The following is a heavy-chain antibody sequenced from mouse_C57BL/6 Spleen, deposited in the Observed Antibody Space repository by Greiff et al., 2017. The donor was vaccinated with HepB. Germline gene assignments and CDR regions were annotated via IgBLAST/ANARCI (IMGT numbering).Heavy chain of an antibody. Sequence: EVQLQQSGPELVKPGASVKISCKASGYTFTDYYMNWVKQSHGKSLEWIGDINPNNGGTSYNQKFKGKATLTVDKSSSKAYMELRSLTSEDSAVYYCASLYYDYDGFAYWGQGTLVTVSA. D-gene: IGHD2-4*01. CDR2: INPNNGGT. V-gene: IGHV1-26*01. CDR3: ASLYYDYDGFAY. CDR1: GYTFTDYY. J-gene: IGHJ3*01.